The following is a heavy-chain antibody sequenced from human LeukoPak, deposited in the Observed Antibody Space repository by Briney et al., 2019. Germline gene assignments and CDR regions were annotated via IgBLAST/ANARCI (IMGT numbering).Heavy chain of an antibody. V-gene: IGHV4-30-4*08. Sequence: PSETLSLTCTVSGGSISSGDYYWSWIRQPPGKGLEWIGYIYYSGSTYYNPSLKSRLTISVDTSKNQFSLKLSSVTAADTAVYYCARALGVVVPAAYGFDIWGQGTMVTFSS. D-gene: IGHD2-2*01. CDR1: GGSISSGDYY. CDR2: IYYSGST. CDR3: ARALGVVVPAAYGFDI. J-gene: IGHJ3*02.